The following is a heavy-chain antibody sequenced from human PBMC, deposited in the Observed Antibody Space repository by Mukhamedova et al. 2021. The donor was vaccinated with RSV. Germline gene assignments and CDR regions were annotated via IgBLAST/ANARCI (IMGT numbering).Heavy chain of an antibody. J-gene: IGHJ4*02. D-gene: IGHD2-15*01. CDR3: ARGQTSARGSFDY. V-gene: IGHV3-48*02. Sequence: LTISRDNAKNSVYLQVNSLRDEDTAVCYCARGQTSARGSFDYWGQGTLVTVSS.